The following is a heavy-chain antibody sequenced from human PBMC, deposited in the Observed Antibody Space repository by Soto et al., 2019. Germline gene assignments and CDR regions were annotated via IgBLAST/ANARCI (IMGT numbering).Heavy chain of an antibody. V-gene: IGHV5-51*01. D-gene: IGHD2-2*01. CDR3: ARLLLPAAMLAFDY. CDR2: IWPGDSDT. Sequence: GESLKISCKGSGYTFNSYWIGWVRQMPGEGLEWMGIIWPGDSDTRYSPSFQGQVTISADKSISTAYLQWSSLKASDTAMYYCARLLLPAAMLAFDYWGQGTLVTVSS. J-gene: IGHJ4*02. CDR1: GYTFNSYW.